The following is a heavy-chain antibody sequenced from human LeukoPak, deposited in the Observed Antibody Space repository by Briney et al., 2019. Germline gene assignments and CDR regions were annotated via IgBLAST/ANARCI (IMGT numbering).Heavy chain of an antibody. J-gene: IGHJ4*02. Sequence: SETLSLTCTVSGGSISSYYWTWIRQPAGKGLEWIGRIYPRGTTNYNPSLKSRVTMSVDTSKNQFSLELNSVTAADTAVYYCARAYCSGGSCYSGFDYWGQGTLVTVSS. V-gene: IGHV4-4*07. CDR2: IYPRGTT. CDR1: GGSISSYY. D-gene: IGHD2-15*01. CDR3: ARAYCSGGSCYSGFDY.